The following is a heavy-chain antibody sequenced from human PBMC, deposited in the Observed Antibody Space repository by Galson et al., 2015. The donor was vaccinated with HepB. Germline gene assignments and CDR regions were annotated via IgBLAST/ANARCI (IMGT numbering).Heavy chain of an antibody. CDR3: ASTLELQYSVAFDI. CDR1: GFTVSSNY. Sequence: SLRLSCAASGFTVSSNYMSWVRQAPGKGLEWVSVIYSGGSTYYADSVKGRFTISRDNSKNTLYLQMNSLRAEDTAVYYCASTLELQYSVAFDIWGQGTMVTVSS. CDR2: IYSGGST. J-gene: IGHJ3*02. D-gene: IGHD1-7*01. V-gene: IGHV3-53*01.